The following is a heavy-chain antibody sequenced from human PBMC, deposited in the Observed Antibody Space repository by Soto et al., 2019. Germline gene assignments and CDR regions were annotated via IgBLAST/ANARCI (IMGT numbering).Heavy chain of an antibody. D-gene: IGHD6-6*01. V-gene: IGHV4-34*01. CDR1: GGSFSGYY. Sequence: SETLSLTCAVYGGSFSGYYWSWIRQPPGKGLEWIGEINHSGSTNYNPSLKSRVTISVDTSKNQFSLKLSSVTAADTAVYYCARGLKRVYYYYYYGMDVWGQGTTVTVSS. CDR2: INHSGST. CDR3: ARGLKRVYYYYYYGMDV. J-gene: IGHJ6*02.